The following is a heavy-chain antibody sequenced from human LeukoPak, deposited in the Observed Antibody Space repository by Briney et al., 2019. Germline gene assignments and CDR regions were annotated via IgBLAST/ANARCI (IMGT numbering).Heavy chain of an antibody. V-gene: IGHV3-23*01. J-gene: IGHJ1*01. Sequence: GGSLRLSCAASGFTVSSNYMSWVRQAPGQGLEWVSGISGSGGSTYYADSVKGRFTISRDNSKNTLYLQMNSLRAEDTAVYYCAKVNYYDSSGYPEYFQDWGQGTLVTVSS. D-gene: IGHD3-22*01. CDR2: ISGSGGST. CDR3: AKVNYYDSSGYPEYFQD. CDR1: GFTVSSNY.